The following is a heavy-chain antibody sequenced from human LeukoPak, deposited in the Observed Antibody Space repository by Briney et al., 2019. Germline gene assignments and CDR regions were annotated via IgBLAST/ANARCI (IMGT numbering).Heavy chain of an antibody. CDR1: GFTFSSYG. Sequence: GGSLRLSCAASGFTFSSYGMHWVRLAPGKGLEWVAVISYDGSNKYYADSVKGRFTISRDNSKNTLYLQMNSLRAEDTAVYYCAKDSIAAANPIHWGQGTLVTVSS. D-gene: IGHD6-13*01. CDR3: AKDSIAAANPIH. V-gene: IGHV3-30*18. CDR2: ISYDGSNK. J-gene: IGHJ4*02.